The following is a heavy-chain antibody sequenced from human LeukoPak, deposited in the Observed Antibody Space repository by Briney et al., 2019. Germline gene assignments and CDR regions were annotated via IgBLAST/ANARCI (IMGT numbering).Heavy chain of an antibody. CDR2: IWYDGSNK. D-gene: IGHD6-19*01. CDR3: ARGGSGWYPYYFDY. CDR1: GFTFSSYG. V-gene: IGHV3-33*01. J-gene: IGHJ4*02. Sequence: GGSLRLSCAASGFTFSSYGMPWVRQAPGKGLEWVAVIWYDGSNKYYADSVKGRFTISRDNSKNTLYLQMNSLRAEDTAVYYCARGGSGWYPYYFDYWGQGTLVTVSS.